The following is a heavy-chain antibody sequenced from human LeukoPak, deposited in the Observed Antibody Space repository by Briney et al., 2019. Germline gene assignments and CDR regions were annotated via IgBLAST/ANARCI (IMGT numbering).Heavy chain of an antibody. Sequence: SETLSLTCNVSGASMSSNYWSWIRQPPGKGLEWIGYIYHSGNTNYSPSLESRVTMSVDESKNQFSLRAHFVGAADTAVYYCASTRRAAVAGRFDSWGQGTLVTVSS. J-gene: IGHJ4*02. V-gene: IGHV4-4*09. CDR2: IYHSGNT. CDR1: GASMSSNY. D-gene: IGHD6-19*01. CDR3: ASTRRAAVAGRFDS.